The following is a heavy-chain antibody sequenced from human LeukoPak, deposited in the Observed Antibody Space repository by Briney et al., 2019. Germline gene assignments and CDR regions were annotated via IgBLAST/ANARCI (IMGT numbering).Heavy chain of an antibody. D-gene: IGHD3-22*01. CDR1: GYTFTGYY. J-gene: IGHJ3*02. V-gene: IGHV1-2*02. Sequence: SVKVSCKACGYTFTGYYMHWVRQPPGQELEWMGWINPNSGGTNYAQKFQGRVTMTRDTSISTAYMELSRLRSDDTAVYYCARVLRYYYDSSVAFDIWGQGTMVTVSS. CDR3: ARVLRYYYDSSVAFDI. CDR2: INPNSGGT.